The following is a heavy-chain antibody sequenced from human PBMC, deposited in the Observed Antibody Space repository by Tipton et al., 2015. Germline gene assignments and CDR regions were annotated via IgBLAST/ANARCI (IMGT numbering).Heavy chain of an antibody. J-gene: IGHJ4*02. CDR3: AKVAQLWLADY. V-gene: IGHV3-11*01. CDR2: ISNRDTTT. Sequence: LSLTCEVSGLRFSDYYMSWIRQAPGKGLEWISYISNRDTTTYYADSVRGRFTISRDNVKNTLYLQMNTLRAEDTAVYYCAKVAQLWLADYWGQGALVTVSS. CDR1: GLRFSDYY. D-gene: IGHD5-18*01.